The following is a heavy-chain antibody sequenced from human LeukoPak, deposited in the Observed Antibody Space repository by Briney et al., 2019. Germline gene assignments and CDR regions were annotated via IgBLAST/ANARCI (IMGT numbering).Heavy chain of an antibody. J-gene: IGHJ6*02. D-gene: IGHD1-26*01. CDR1: GGSISSGDYY. CDR3: AAERLVGARVGYYGMDV. Sequence: KPSETLSLTCTVSGGSISSGDYYWSWIRQPPGNGLEWLGYIYYSGSTYYNPSLKNRVIISGDTSKNQFSLTLSSVTAADTAVYYCAAERLVGARVGYYGMDVWGQGTTVTVSS. CDR2: IYYSGST. V-gene: IGHV4-30-4*01.